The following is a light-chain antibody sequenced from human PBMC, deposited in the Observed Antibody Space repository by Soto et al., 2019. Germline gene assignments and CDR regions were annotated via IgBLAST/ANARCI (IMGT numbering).Light chain of an antibody. CDR2: AAS. V-gene: IGKV1-39*01. Sequence: DIQMTQSPSSLSASVGGTVTITCRASQSISSYLNWYQQKPGKAPKLMIYAASSLQSGVPSRFSGSGSGTDFNLTISSLQPEDFATYYCQQSYSTPITFGQGTRLEI. J-gene: IGKJ5*01. CDR1: QSISSY. CDR3: QQSYSTPIT.